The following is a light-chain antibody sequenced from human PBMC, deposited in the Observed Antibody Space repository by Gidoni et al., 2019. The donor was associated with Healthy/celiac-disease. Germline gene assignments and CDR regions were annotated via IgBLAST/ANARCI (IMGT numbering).Light chain of an antibody. V-gene: IGKV1-39*01. Sequence: DIQMTQAPSSLSASVGDRVTITCRASQSISSYLNWYQQKPGKAPKLLIYAASSLQSGVPSRFSGSGSGTDFTLTISSLQPDDFATYSCQQSYSTPYTFGQGTKLEIQ. CDR2: AAS. CDR1: QSISSY. J-gene: IGKJ2*01. CDR3: QQSYSTPYT.